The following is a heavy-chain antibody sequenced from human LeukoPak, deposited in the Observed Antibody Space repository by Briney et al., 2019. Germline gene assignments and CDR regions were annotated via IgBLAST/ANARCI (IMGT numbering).Heavy chain of an antibody. D-gene: IGHD5-24*01. CDR3: ARVGVRDGYNSTPNYFDY. J-gene: IGHJ4*02. CDR2: ISAYNGNT. Sequence: ASVKVSCKASGYTFTSYGISWVRQAPGQGLEWMGWISAYNGNTNYAQKLQGRVTMTTDTSTSTAYMELRSLRSDDTAVYYCARVGVRDGYNSTPNYFDYWGQGTLVTVSS. V-gene: IGHV1-18*01. CDR1: GYTFTSYG.